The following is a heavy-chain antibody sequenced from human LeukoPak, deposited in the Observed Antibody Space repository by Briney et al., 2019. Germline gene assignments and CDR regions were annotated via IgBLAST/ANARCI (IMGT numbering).Heavy chain of an antibody. CDR1: GFTFSGYW. CDR3: AKELSSGYGMEV. J-gene: IGHJ6*02. D-gene: IGHD6-19*01. V-gene: IGHV3-7*01. Sequence: PGGSLRLSCAASGFTFSGYWMSWVRQAPGKGLEWVANIKQDGSEKYYVDSVKGRFTISRDNAKNSLYLQMNSLRADDTAVYYCAKELSSGYGMEVWGQGTTVTVSS. CDR2: IKQDGSEK.